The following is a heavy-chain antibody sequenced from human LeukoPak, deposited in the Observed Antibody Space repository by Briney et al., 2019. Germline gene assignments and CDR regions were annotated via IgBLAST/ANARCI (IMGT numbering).Heavy chain of an antibody. CDR3: ARAPTVTMYFDY. Sequence: SVKVSCKASGGTFSSYAISWVRQAPGQGLEWMGGIIPIFGTANYAQKFQGRVTITADESTSTAYMELSSLRSEDTAVYYCARAPTVTMYFDYWGQGTLVTVSS. V-gene: IGHV1-69*13. CDR2: IIPIFGTA. CDR1: GGTFSSYA. J-gene: IGHJ4*02. D-gene: IGHD4-17*01.